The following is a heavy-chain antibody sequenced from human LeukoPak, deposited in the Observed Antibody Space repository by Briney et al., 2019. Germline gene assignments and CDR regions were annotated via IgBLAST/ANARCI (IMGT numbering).Heavy chain of an antibody. Sequence: PSETLSLTCAVYGGSFSGYYWSWIRQPPGKGLEWVSAISGSGGSTYYADSVKGRFTISRDNSKNTPYLQMNSLRAEDTAVYYCAKDRIRNWFDPWGQGTLVTVSS. CDR3: AKDRIRNWFDP. CDR1: GGSFSGYY. J-gene: IGHJ5*02. V-gene: IGHV3-23*01. D-gene: IGHD2/OR15-2a*01. CDR2: ISGSGGST.